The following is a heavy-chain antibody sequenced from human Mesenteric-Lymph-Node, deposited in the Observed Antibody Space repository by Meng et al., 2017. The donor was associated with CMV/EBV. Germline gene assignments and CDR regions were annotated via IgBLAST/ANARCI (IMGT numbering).Heavy chain of an antibody. Sequence: SYYWSWIRQPPGKGLEWIGYIYYSGSTNYNPSLKSRVTISVDTSKNQFSLKLSSVTAADTAVYYCARDRRSYDFWSGADYYYGMDVWGQGTLVTVSS. CDR2: IYYSGST. V-gene: IGHV4-59*01. D-gene: IGHD3-3*01. CDR1: SYY. J-gene: IGHJ6*02. CDR3: ARDRRSYDFWSGADYYYGMDV.